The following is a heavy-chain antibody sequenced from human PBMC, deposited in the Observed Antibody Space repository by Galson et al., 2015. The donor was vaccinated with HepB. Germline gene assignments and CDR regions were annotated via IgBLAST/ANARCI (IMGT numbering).Heavy chain of an antibody. CDR2: ISWNSGSI. J-gene: IGHJ4*02. D-gene: IGHD2-21*01. CDR3: AKGVGCGGDCYREYFDY. CDR1: GFTFDDYA. Sequence: LRLSCAASGFTFDDYAMHWVRQAPGKGLEWVSGISWNSGSIGYADSVKGRFTISRDNAKNSLYLQMNSLRAEDTALYYCAKGVGCGGDCYREYFDYWGQGTLVTVSS. V-gene: IGHV3-9*01.